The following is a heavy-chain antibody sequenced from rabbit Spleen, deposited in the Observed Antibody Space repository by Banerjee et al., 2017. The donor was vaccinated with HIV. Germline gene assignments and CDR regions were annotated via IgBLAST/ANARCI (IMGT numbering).Heavy chain of an antibody. Sequence: QSLEESGGDLVKPGASLTLTCTASGVSFSSNHYMCWVRQAPGKGLEWIACIEGGSSGGTYFASWAKGRFTISKTSATAVTLQMTSLTDADTAIYFCARGIVYGYAGDAYPPYGMDLWGPGTLVTV. J-gene: IGHJ6*01. CDR1: GVSFSSNHY. D-gene: IGHD6-1*01. CDR2: IEGGSSGGT. V-gene: IGHV1S40*01. CDR3: ARGIVYGYAGDAYPPYGMDL.